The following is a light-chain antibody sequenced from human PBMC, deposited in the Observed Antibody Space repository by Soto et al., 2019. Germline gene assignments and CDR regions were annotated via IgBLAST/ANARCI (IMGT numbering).Light chain of an antibody. CDR3: CSYAGSSTYV. CDR2: EVS. J-gene: IGLJ1*01. Sequence: SSLAQASPLAGAPRQVITHSFPWTNNYVGSYNLVSWYQQHPGKAPKLMIYEVSKRPSGVSNRFSGSKSGNTASLTISGLQAEDEADYYCCSYAGSSTYVFGTGTEVTVL. V-gene: IGLV2-23*02. CDR1: NNYVGSYNL.